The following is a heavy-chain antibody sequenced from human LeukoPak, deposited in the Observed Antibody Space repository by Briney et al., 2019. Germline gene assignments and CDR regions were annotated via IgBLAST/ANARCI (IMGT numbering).Heavy chain of an antibody. J-gene: IGHJ4*02. CDR1: GFTFSSYA. CDR3: AKVDRWYQPDY. D-gene: IGHD2-2*01. CDR2: ISGSGGST. V-gene: IGHV3-23*01. Sequence: GGPPRLSCAASGFTFSSYAMSWVRQAPGKGLEWVSAISGSGGSTYYADSVKGRFTISRDNSKNTLYLQMNSLRAEDMAVYYCAKVDRWYQPDYWGQGTLVTVSS.